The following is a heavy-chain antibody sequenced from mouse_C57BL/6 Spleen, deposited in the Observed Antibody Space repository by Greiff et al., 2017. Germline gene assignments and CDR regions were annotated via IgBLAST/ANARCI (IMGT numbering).Heavy chain of an antibody. CDR3: ARQDSNPA. CDR2: ISSGGSYT. Sequence: EVKVVESGGDLVKPGGSLKLPCAASGFTFSSYGMSWVRQTPDKRLEWVATISSGGSYTYYPDSVKGRFTISRDNAKNTLYLQMSSLKSEDTARYCWARQDSNPAWGQGTLVTVSA. D-gene: IGHD2-5*01. CDR1: GFTFSSYG. J-gene: IGHJ3*01. V-gene: IGHV5-6*01.